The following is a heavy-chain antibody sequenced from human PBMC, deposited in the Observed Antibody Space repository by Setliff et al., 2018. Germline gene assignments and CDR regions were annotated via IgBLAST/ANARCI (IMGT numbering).Heavy chain of an antibody. CDR3: ARWLSSDPFDI. D-gene: IGHD5-12*01. CDR1: GGSFSNYA. J-gene: IGHJ3*02. CDR2: FIPVLSSA. Sequence: GASVKVSCKVSGGSFSNYAINWVRQVSGQGLEWMGRFIPVLSSADYSQRFQGRVTFTADESTTTVFMELSSLRSEDTAVYFCARWLSSDPFDIWGQGTVVTVSS. V-gene: IGHV1-69*11.